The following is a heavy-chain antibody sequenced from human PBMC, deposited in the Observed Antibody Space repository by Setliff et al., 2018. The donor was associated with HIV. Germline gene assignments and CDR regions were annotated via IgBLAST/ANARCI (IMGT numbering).Heavy chain of an antibody. Sequence: PSETLSLTCTVSGGSITGYFWSWVRQPPEKRLELIGFIHYSGSSDYNPSLKSRITISVDTSKNQFSLKLSSVTAADTAVYYCARYVSDWFYIDSWGQGTLVTVSS. CDR1: GGSITGYF. J-gene: IGHJ4*02. V-gene: IGHV4-59*12. CDR3: ARYVSDWFYIDS. CDR2: IHYSGSS. D-gene: IGHD3-9*01.